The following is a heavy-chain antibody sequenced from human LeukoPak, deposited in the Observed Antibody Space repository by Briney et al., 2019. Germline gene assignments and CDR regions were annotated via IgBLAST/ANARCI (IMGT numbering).Heavy chain of an antibody. D-gene: IGHD4-23*01. CDR3: ARDDHGGNSYYYYGMDV. CDR2: IIPILGIA. Sequence: SVKVSCKASGGTLSSYAISWMRQAPGQGLEWMGRIIPILGIANYAQKFQGRVTITADKSTSTAYMELSSLRSEDTAVYYCARDDHGGNSYYYYGMDVWGQGTTVTVSS. CDR1: GGTLSSYA. J-gene: IGHJ6*02. V-gene: IGHV1-69*04.